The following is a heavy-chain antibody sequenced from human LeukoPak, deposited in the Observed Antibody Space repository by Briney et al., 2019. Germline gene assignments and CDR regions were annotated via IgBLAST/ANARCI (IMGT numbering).Heavy chain of an antibody. J-gene: IGHJ4*02. V-gene: IGHV3-66*01. CDR1: GFTVSSNY. D-gene: IGHD4-11*01. CDR2: IDSGGDT. Sequence: GSLRLSCAASGFTVSSNYMSWVRQAPGKGLEWVSVIDSGGDTYYADSVKGRFTISRDSARNSVFLQMNSLRVEDTAVYYCARSRGAVTGPFDYWGQGTLVTVSS. CDR3: ARSRGAVTGPFDY.